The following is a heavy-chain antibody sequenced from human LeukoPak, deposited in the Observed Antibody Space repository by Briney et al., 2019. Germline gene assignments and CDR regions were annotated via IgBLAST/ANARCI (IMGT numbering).Heavy chain of an antibody. CDR2: ITRSSSYI. CDR3: ATSGSGGNYPLDY. Sequence: PGGSLRLSCAASGFTFSSYAMNWVRQAPWKGLEWVSSITRSSSYIYYADSVKGRFTISRDNAKNSLFLQVNSLRAEDTALYYCATSGSGGNYPLDYWGQGTLVTVSS. V-gene: IGHV3-21*01. J-gene: IGHJ4*02. D-gene: IGHD1-26*01. CDR1: GFTFSSYA.